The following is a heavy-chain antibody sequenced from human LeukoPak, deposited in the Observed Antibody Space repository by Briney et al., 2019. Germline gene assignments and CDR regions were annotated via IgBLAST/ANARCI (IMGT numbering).Heavy chain of an antibody. V-gene: IGHV4-4*07. CDR3: AREDYYYYYMDV. CDR2: IYTSGST. J-gene: IGHJ6*03. Sequence: SETLSLTCTVSGGSISGYYWSWIRQPAGEGLEWIGRIYTSGSTNYNPSLKSRVTMSVDTSKNQFSLKLSSVTAADTAVYYCAREDYYYYYMDVWGKGTTVTVSS. CDR1: GGSISGYY.